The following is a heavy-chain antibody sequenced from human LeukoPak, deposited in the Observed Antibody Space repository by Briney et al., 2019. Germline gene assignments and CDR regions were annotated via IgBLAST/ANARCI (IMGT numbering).Heavy chain of an antibody. CDR2: IYYSGST. V-gene: IGHV4-30-4*08. CDR1: GGSISSGDYY. Sequence: SQTLSLTCTVSGGSISSGDYYWSWIRQPPGKGLGWIGYIYYSGSTYYNPSLKSRVAISVDTSKNQFSLELSSVTAADTAVYYCARGNTIFHYWGQGTLVTVSS. J-gene: IGHJ4*02. D-gene: IGHD3-3*01. CDR3: ARGNTIFHY.